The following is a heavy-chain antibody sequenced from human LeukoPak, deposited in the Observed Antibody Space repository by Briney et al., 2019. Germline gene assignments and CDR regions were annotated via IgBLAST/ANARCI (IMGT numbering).Heavy chain of an antibody. CDR1: GYTLTELS. D-gene: IGHD3-10*01. V-gene: IGHV1-24*01. CDR2: FDPEDGET. Sequence: ASVKVSCKVSGYTLTELSMHWVRQAPGKGLEWMGGFDPEDGETIYAQKFQGRVTMTEDTSTDTAYMELSSLRSEDTAVYYCATDPGARDAFDIWGQGTMATVSS. CDR3: ATDPGARDAFDI. J-gene: IGHJ3*02.